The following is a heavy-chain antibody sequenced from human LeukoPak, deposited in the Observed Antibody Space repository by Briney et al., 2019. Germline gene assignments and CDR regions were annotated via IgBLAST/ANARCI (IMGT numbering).Heavy chain of an antibody. Sequence: SETLSLTCTVSGGSISSSSYYWGWIRQPPGKGLEWIGSIYYSGSTYYNPSLKSRVTISVDTSQNQFSLKLTSVTPADTAVYYCARTAKYYYGSETYYFFDYWGQGTLVTVSS. V-gene: IGHV4-39*07. D-gene: IGHD3-10*01. J-gene: IGHJ4*02. CDR3: ARTAKYYYGSETYYFFDY. CDR1: GGSISSSSYY. CDR2: IYYSGST.